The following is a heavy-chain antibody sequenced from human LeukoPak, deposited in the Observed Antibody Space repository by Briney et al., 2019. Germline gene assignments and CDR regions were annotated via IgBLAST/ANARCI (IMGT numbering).Heavy chain of an antibody. V-gene: IGHV3-53*01. CDR2: IYSGGDT. Sequence: GGSLRLSCAASGFTVSSNYMSWVRQAPGKGLEWVSVIYSGGDTYYADSVKGRFTISRDSSKNTLFLQMNSLTAEDTAVYYCARDNYGSGSNWFDPWGQGTLATVSS. D-gene: IGHD3-10*01. CDR1: GFTVSSNY. CDR3: ARDNYGSGSNWFDP. J-gene: IGHJ5*02.